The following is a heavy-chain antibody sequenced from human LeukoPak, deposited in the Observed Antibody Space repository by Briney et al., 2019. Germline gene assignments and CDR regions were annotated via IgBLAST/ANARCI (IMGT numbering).Heavy chain of an antibody. CDR3: ARDRRRVGDYGGPGDFQH. J-gene: IGHJ1*01. Sequence: SETLSLTCTVSGGSISSSSYYWGWIRQPPGKGLEWIGSIYYSGSTYYNPSLKSRVTISVDTSKNQFSLKLSSVTAADTAVYYCARDRRRVGDYGGPGDFQHWGQGTLVTVSS. V-gene: IGHV4-39*07. CDR2: IYYSGST. D-gene: IGHD4-23*01. CDR1: GGSISSSSYY.